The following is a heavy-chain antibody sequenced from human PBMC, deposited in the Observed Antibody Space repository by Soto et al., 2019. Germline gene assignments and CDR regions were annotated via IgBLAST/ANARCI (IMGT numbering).Heavy chain of an antibody. V-gene: IGHV3-15*01. CDR2: IKNKTDGGIT. CDR1: GFSFSKAW. Sequence: GGSLRLSCAASGFSFSKAWMSWVRLTPGKGLEWVGRIKNKTDGGITDYPAPVRDRFTISRDDSRSTLYLQMNSLKTEDTAIYYCITDQYYDCWSGYHFDYWGQGTLVTVSS. CDR3: ITDQYYDCWSGYHFDY. J-gene: IGHJ4*02. D-gene: IGHD3-3*01.